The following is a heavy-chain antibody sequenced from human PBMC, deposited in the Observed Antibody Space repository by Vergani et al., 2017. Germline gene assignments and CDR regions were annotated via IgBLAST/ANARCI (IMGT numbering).Heavy chain of an antibody. J-gene: IGHJ5*01. D-gene: IGHD3-9*01. CDR1: GFSFNSYW. CDR2: IKSDGSIT. Sequence: EAQLVESGGGLVKPGGSLRLSCAASGFSFNSYWMHWVRQVPGKGLLWVSRIKSDGSITAYADSVKGRFTISRDNAQNTLYLQMNSLRVEDTGVYYCARARCIETCYMSNWLDSWGQGTLVTVSS. CDR3: ARARCIETCYMSNWLDS. V-gene: IGHV3-74*03.